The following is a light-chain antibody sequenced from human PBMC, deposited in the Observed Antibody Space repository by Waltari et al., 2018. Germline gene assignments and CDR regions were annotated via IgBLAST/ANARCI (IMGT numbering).Light chain of an antibody. CDR2: QDS. J-gene: IGLJ1*01. CDR3: QAWDSSTVV. V-gene: IGLV3-1*01. Sequence: SYELTQPPSVSVSPGQTASITCSGDKLGDKYACWYQQKPGQSPVLVIYQDSKRPSGIPERFSGSNSGNTATLTISGTHAMDEADYYCQAWDSSTVVFGTGTKVTVL. CDR1: KLGDKY.